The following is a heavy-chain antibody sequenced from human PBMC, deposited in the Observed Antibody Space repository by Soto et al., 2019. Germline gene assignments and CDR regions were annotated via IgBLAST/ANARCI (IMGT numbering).Heavy chain of an antibody. CDR3: AKKPNYDYVWGSADNWFDS. D-gene: IGHD3-16*01. J-gene: IGHJ5*01. CDR2: ISGSGGST. V-gene: IGHV3-23*01. CDR1: GFTFSSYA. Sequence: PGGSLRLSCAASGFTFSSYAMSWVRQAPGKGLEWVSAISGSGGSTYYADSVKGRFTISRDNSKNTLYLQMNSLRAEDTAVYYCAKKPNYDYVWGSADNWFDSWGQGTLVTVSS.